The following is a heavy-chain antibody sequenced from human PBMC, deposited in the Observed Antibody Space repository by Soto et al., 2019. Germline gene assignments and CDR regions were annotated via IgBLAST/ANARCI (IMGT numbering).Heavy chain of an antibody. J-gene: IGHJ4*02. CDR3: ARVPALGSYPYFDY. CDR2: INAGNGNT. V-gene: IGHV1-3*01. Sequence: ASVKVSCKASGYTFTSYAMHWVRQAPGQRLEWMGWINAGNGNTKYSRKFQGRVTITRDTSASTAYMELSSLRSEDTAVYYCARVPALGSYPYFDYWGQGTLVTVSS. D-gene: IGHD7-27*01. CDR1: GYTFTSYA.